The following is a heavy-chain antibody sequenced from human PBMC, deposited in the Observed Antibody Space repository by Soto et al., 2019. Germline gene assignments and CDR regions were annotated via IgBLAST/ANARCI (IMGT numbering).Heavy chain of an antibody. CDR2: IYHSGGT. CDR1: GGSISSINW. CDR3: ARNGDYAYHFDY. J-gene: IGHJ4*02. V-gene: IGHV4-4*02. Sequence: SETLSLTCVVSGGSISSINWWSWVRQPPGMGLEWIGEIYHSGGTNYNPSFKSRVTISVDLSKNQFSLKLDSVTAADTAVYYWARNGDYAYHFDYWGQGTLVTVSS. D-gene: IGHD4-17*01.